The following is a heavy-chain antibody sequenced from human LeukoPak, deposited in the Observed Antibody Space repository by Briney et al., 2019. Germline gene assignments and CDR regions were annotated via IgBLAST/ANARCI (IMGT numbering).Heavy chain of an antibody. D-gene: IGHD2-2*01. CDR1: GVSFSGYY. Sequence: SETLSLTCAVYGVSFSGYYWSWIRQPPGKGLEWIGEINHSGSTNYNPSLKSRVTISVDTSKNQFSLKLSSVTAADTAVYYCARAGIVVVPAAVGGDPLDYWGQGTLVTVSS. CDR2: INHSGST. CDR3: ARAGIVVVPAAVGGDPLDY. J-gene: IGHJ4*02. V-gene: IGHV4-34*01.